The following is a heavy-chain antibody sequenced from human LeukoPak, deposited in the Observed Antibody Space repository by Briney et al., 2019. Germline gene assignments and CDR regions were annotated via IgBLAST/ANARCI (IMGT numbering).Heavy chain of an antibody. J-gene: IGHJ4*02. D-gene: IGHD5-24*01. CDR1: GFSFSNYW. CDR3: ARDPRDDHNSLDY. V-gene: IGHV3-7*03. Sequence: GGSLRLSCAASGFSFSNYWMSWVRQSPEKGLEWVANIKEDGSARYYVDSVKGRLTISRDNPKNSLYLQMGSLRADDTAMYYCARDPRDDHNSLDYWGQGTQVTVSS. CDR2: IKEDGSAR.